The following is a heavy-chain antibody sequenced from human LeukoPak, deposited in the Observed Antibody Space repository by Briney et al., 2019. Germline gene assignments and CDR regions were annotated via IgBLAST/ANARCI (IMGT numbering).Heavy chain of an antibody. CDR2: IYHSGNT. CDR1: GYSISSGYY. CDR3: ARGLGCSSTSCYADWFDP. V-gene: IGHV4-38-2*02. Sequence: SETLSLTCTVSGYSISSGYYWAWIRQPPGKGLQWIGNIYHSGNTYYNPSLKSRVSISVDTSKNQFSLKLCSVTAADTAVYYCARGLGCSSTSCYADWFDPWGQGTLVTVSS. J-gene: IGHJ5*02. D-gene: IGHD2-2*01.